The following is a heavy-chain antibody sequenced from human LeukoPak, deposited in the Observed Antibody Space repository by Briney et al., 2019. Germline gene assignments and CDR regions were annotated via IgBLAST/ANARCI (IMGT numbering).Heavy chain of an antibody. CDR3: LISGWYLPVH. J-gene: IGHJ4*02. V-gene: IGHV3-30*02. CDR2: IRYDGSNK. D-gene: IGHD6-19*01. CDR1: GFTFSSYG. Sequence: PGGSLRLSCAASGFTFSSYGMHWVRQAPGKGLEWVAFIRYDGSNKYYADSVKGRFTISRDNSKNTLYLQMNSLRAEDTAVYYCLISGWYLPVHWGQGTLVTVSS.